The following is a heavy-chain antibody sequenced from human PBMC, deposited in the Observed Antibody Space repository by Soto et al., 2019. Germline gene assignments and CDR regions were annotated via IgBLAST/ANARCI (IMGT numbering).Heavy chain of an antibody. Sequence: QITLNESGPTVVRPTETLTLTCRFSGFSLTTSGVGVGWIRQSPGKAPEWLALIYWDDDKRYSASLKSRLTITKDTSKNQVVLTVSDLDPTDTATYYCPLGVLRTVFGLVTTTAIYFDFWGQGTPVAVSS. V-gene: IGHV2-5*02. D-gene: IGHD3-3*01. CDR1: GFSLTTSGVG. CDR3: PLGVLRTVFGLVTTTAIYFDF. CDR2: IYWDDDK. J-gene: IGHJ4*02.